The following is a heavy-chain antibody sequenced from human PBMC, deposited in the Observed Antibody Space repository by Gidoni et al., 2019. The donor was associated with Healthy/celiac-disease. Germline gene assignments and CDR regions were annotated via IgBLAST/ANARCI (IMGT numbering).Heavy chain of an antibody. CDR1: GFAFSSYG. CDR2: ISYDGSNK. J-gene: IGHJ4*02. CDR3: AKIPWTTVTTRDLADY. Sequence: QVQLVESGGGVGQPGRYLRLSCAASGFAFSSYGMHWVRLAPGQGLEWVAVISYDGSNKYYADSVKGRFTISRDNSKNTLYLQMNSLRAEDTAVYYCAKIPWTTVTTRDLADYWGQGTLVTVSS. D-gene: IGHD4-17*01. V-gene: IGHV3-30*18.